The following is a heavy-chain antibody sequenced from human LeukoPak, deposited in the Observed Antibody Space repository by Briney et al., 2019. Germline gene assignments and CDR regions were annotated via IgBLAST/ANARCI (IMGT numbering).Heavy chain of an antibody. V-gene: IGHV1-18*01. CDR3: ARGISDFWSGYYTDYYFDY. Sequence: ASVKVSCTASGYTFTSYGISWVRQAPGQGLEWMGWISAYNGNTNYAQKLQGRVTMTTDTSTSTAYMELRSLRSDDTAVYYCARGISDFWSGYYTDYYFDYWGQGTLVTVSS. J-gene: IGHJ4*02. D-gene: IGHD3-3*01. CDR1: GYTFTSYG. CDR2: ISAYNGNT.